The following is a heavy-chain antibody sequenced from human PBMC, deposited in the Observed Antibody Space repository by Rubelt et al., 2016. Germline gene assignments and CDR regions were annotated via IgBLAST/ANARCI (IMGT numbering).Heavy chain of an antibody. CDR3: AIHQDYYDSSGTDAFDI. CDR2: IYPGDSDT. V-gene: IGHV5-51*01. J-gene: IGHJ3*02. CDR1: GYSFTSYW. Sequence: EVQLVQSGAEVKKPGESLKISCKGSGYSFTSYWIGWVRQMPGKGLEWMGIIYPGDSDTRYSPSFQGQVTISADKSISTADLQWSSLKASDTAMYYCAIHQDYYDSSGTDAFDIWGQGTMVTVSS. D-gene: IGHD3-22*01.